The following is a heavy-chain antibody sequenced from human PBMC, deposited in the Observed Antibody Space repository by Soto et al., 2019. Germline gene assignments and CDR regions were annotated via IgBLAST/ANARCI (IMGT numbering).Heavy chain of an antibody. J-gene: IGHJ3*02. V-gene: IGHV2-26*01. D-gene: IGHD3-22*01. Sequence: QVTLKESGPVLMKPTETLTLTCTVSGFPLSNARMGVSWIRQPPGKALEWLAHIFSNDAKSYSTSLKSRLTISKDTSKSQVVLTMTNMDPVDTATYFCARIAFYYDTNVLNDAFDIWGQGTMVTVSS. CDR1: GFPLSNARMG. CDR3: ARIAFYYDTNVLNDAFDI. CDR2: IFSNDAK.